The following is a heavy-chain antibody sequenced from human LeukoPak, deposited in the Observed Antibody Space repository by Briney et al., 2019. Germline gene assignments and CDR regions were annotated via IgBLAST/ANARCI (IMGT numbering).Heavy chain of an antibody. V-gene: IGHV3-23*01. CDR1: DFTFSSYD. D-gene: IGHD2-2*01. Sequence: PGGSLRLSCTASDFTFSSYDMTRVRQAPGKGLEWVSSISHNGGSTYADSVKGRFTISRDNSKNTLYLQMNSLRAEDAAVYYCAKEEYSTRYYYYGMDVWGQGTTVTVSS. J-gene: IGHJ6*02. CDR2: ISHNGGST. CDR3: AKEEYSTRYYYYGMDV.